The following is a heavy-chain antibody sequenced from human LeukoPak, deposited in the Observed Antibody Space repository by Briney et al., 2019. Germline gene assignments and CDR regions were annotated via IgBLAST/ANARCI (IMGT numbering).Heavy chain of an antibody. CDR1: GYTFTSYG. J-gene: IGHJ6*02. Sequence: ASVKVSCKASGYTFTSYGISWVRQAPGQGLEWMGWIGAYNGNTNYAQKLQGRVTMTTDTSTSTAYMELRSLRSDDTAVYYCAREHIVVVTARNYYYGMDVWGQGTTVTVSS. D-gene: IGHD2-21*02. V-gene: IGHV1-18*01. CDR3: AREHIVVVTARNYYYGMDV. CDR2: IGAYNGNT.